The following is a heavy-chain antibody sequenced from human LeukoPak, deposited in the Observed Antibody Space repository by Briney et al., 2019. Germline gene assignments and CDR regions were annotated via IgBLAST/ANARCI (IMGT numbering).Heavy chain of an antibody. Sequence: PSETLSLTCTVSGGSISSSSYYWGWIRQPPGKGLEWIGSIHYSGSTYYNPSLKSRVTISVDTSKNQFSLKLSSVTAADTAVYYCARAVGRHSSWYYFDYWGQGTLVTVSS. CDR1: GGSISSSSYY. J-gene: IGHJ4*02. CDR3: ARAVGRHSSWYYFDY. D-gene: IGHD6-13*01. CDR2: IHYSGST. V-gene: IGHV4-39*07.